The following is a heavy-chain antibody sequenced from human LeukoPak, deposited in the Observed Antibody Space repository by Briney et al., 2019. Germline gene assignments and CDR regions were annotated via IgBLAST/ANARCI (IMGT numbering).Heavy chain of an antibody. Sequence: ASVKVSCKASGYTFTSYYMHWVRQAPGQGLEWMGIINPSGGSTSYAQKFQGRVTMTRDTSTSTVYMDLSSLRSEDTAVYYCASSVYQSRVVPVQNAFDIWGQGTMVTVSS. J-gene: IGHJ3*02. D-gene: IGHD2-2*01. CDR3: ASSVYQSRVVPVQNAFDI. V-gene: IGHV1-46*01. CDR2: INPSGGST. CDR1: GYTFTSYY.